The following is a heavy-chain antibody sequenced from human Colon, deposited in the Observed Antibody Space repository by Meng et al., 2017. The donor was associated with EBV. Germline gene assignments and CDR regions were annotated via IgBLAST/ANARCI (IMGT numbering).Heavy chain of an antibody. V-gene: IGHV4-34*01. CDR3: ARSRWLLLQL. J-gene: IGHJ4*02. Sequence: VQCQQRGAGLLQPAETLSLTCTVYGGPFSGFYWTWIRQSPGKGLEWIGEIDDSGNIIYNPSLKSRVTISGDTSKNQFSLNVSSVTAADTAVYYCARSRWLLLQLWGQGTLVTVSS. CDR2: IDDSGNI. CDR1: GGPFSGFY. D-gene: IGHD3-22*01.